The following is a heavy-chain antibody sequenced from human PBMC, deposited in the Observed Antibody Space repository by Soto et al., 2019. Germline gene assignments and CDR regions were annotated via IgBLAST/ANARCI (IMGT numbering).Heavy chain of an antibody. CDR3: VRGPYNYNSRYFDY. CDR1: GGSFSGYF. D-gene: IGHD1-1*01. Sequence: SETLSLTCTVSGGSFSGYFWTWIRQPPGKGLEWLAEINHSGITNYNPSVESRVSMSVDTSKDQFSLRLYSVTAADTAVYYCVRGPYNYNSRYFDYWGQGTLVTVSS. CDR2: INHSGIT. V-gene: IGHV4-34*01. J-gene: IGHJ4*02.